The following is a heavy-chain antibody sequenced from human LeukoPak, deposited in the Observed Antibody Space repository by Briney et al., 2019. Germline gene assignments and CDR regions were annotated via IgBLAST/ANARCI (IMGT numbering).Heavy chain of an antibody. Sequence: PGGSLRLSCAASGFTFSSYWMSWVRQAPGKGLEGVANIKQDGSEKYYVDSVKGRFTISRDNAKNSLYLQMNSLRAEDTAVYYCARTRYSRYYYYYMDVWGKGTTVTVSS. V-gene: IGHV3-7*01. J-gene: IGHJ6*03. CDR1: GFTFSSYW. D-gene: IGHD4-11*01. CDR3: ARTRYSRYYYYYMDV. CDR2: IKQDGSEK.